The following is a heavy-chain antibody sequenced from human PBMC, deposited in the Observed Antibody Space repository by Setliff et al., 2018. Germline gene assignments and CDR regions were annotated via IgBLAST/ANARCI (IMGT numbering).Heavy chain of an antibody. D-gene: IGHD3-22*01. CDR2: IYTSGST. J-gene: IGHJ4*02. CDR3: ARGGWYSSSWYWYYDSSGYYLFDY. V-gene: IGHV4-61*02. Sequence: PSETLSLTCTVSGGSISSGSYYWSWIRQPAGKGLEWIGRIYTSGSTNYNPSLKSRVTIPVDTSKNQFSLKLSSVTAADTAVYYCARGGWYSSSWYWYYDSSGYYLFDYWGQGTLVTVSS. CDR1: GGSISSGSYY.